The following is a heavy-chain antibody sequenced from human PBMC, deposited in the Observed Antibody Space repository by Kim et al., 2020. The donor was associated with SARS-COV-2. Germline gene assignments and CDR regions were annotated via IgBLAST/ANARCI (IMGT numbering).Heavy chain of an antibody. D-gene: IGHD3-9*01. V-gene: IGHV3-48*03. CDR3: ARAPEGYYDILTGYYTNPYFDY. CDR1: GFTFSSYE. CDR2: ISSSGSTI. Sequence: GGSLRLSCAASGFTFSSYEMNWVRQAPGKGLEWVSYISSSGSTIYYADSVKGRFTISRDNAKNSLYLQMNSLRAEDTAVYYCARAPEGYYDILTGYYTNPYFDYWGQGTLVTVSS. J-gene: IGHJ4*02.